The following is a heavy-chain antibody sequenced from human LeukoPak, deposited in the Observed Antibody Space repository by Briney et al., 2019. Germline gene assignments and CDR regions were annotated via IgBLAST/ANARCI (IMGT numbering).Heavy chain of an antibody. CDR1: GYTFTGYD. D-gene: IGHD3-22*01. V-gene: IGHV1-2*02. CDR3: ALFNYCDSSGWEIRDFDY. Sequence: ASVKVSCKASGYTFTGYDMHWVRQAPGQGLEWMGWINPNSGDTNYAQKFHGRVTMTRDTSISTAYMELRRLRSDDTAVYYCALFNYCDSSGWEIRDFDYWGQGTLVTVSS. J-gene: IGHJ4*02. CDR2: INPNSGDT.